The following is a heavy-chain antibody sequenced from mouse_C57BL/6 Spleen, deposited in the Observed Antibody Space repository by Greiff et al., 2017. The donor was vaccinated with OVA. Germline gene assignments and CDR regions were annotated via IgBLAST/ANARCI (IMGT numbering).Heavy chain of an antibody. CDR2: IDPETGGT. Sequence: QVQLQQSGAELVRPGASVTLSCKASGYTFTDYEMHWVKQTPVHGLEWIGAIDPETGGTAYNQKFKGKAILTADKSSSTAYMELRSLTSEDSAVYYCTRSGYCYGSRYYAMDYWGQGTSVTVSS. CDR1: GYTFTDYE. CDR3: TRSGYCYGSRYYAMDY. J-gene: IGHJ4*01. D-gene: IGHD1-1*01. V-gene: IGHV1-15*01.